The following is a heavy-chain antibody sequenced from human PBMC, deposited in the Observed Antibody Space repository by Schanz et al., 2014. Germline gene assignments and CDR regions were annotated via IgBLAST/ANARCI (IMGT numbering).Heavy chain of an antibody. J-gene: IGHJ3*02. CDR1: GFTFSSHW. CDR2: INSVGSNT. Sequence: EVQLVQSGGGLVQPGGSLRLSCAASGFTFSSHWMHWVRQDPGKGLVWVARINSVGSNTDYADSVTGRFTISRDNAKNTLYLQMNTLRAEDTAVYYCAKKMKVGVRGGKGHDALDIWGQGTMVTVSS. D-gene: IGHD3-22*01. CDR3: AKKMKVGVRGGKGHDALDI. V-gene: IGHV3-74*01.